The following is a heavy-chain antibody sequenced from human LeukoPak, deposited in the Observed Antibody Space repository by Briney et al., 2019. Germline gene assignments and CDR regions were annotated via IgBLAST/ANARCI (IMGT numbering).Heavy chain of an antibody. V-gene: IGHV1-2*02. Sequence: PRASVKVSCKASGYTFTGYYMHWVRQAPGQGLEWMGWINPNSGGTIYAQKFQGRVTMTRDTSINTVYMELSSLTSDDTAVYYCASTLGYCSDFSCPGMAPWGQGTLVTVSS. D-gene: IGHD2-15*01. CDR1: GYTFTGYY. CDR2: INPNSGGT. CDR3: ASTLGYCSDFSCPGMAP. J-gene: IGHJ5*02.